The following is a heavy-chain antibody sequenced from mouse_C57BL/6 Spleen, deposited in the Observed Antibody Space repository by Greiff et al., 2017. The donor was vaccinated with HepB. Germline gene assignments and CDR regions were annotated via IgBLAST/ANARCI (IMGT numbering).Heavy chain of an antibody. V-gene: IGHV1-15*01. CDR1: GYTFTDYE. CDR3: TFYYGNYRD. CDR2: IDPETGGT. D-gene: IGHD2-1*01. J-gene: IGHJ2*01. Sequence: VHVKQSGAELVRPGASVTLSCKASGYTFTDYEMHWVKQTPVHGLEWIGAIDPETGGTAYNQKFKGKAILTADKSSSTAYMELRSLTSEDSAVYYCTFYYGNYRDWGQGTTLTVSS.